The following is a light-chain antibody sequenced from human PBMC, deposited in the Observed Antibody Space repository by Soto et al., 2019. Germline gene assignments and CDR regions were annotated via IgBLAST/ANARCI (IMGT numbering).Light chain of an antibody. CDR2: NAF. J-gene: IGKJ4*01. CDR1: QGINRW. V-gene: IGKV1-5*01. CDR3: QQYINYPLT. Sequence: DIQMTQSPSTLSASVGDRVTITCRASQGINRWLAWYQHKPGKAPKLLVYNAFTSESGVPSRFSGSGSGTEFTLTISSLQPDDFATYYCQQYINYPLTFGGGTNVEI.